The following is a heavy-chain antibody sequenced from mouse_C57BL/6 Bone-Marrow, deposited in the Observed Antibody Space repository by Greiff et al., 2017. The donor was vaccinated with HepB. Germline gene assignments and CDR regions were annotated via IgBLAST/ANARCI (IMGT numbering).Heavy chain of an antibody. CDR2: ISYDGSN. V-gene: IGHV3-6*01. Sequence: DVKLQESGPGLVKPSQSLSLTCSVTGYSITSGYYWNWIRQFPGNKLEWMGYISYDGSNNYNPSLKNRISITRDTSKNQFFLKLNSVTTEDTATYYCARDDGYYVGWFAYWGQGTLVTVSA. J-gene: IGHJ3*01. CDR3: ARDDGYYVGWFAY. CDR1: GYSITSGYY. D-gene: IGHD2-3*01.